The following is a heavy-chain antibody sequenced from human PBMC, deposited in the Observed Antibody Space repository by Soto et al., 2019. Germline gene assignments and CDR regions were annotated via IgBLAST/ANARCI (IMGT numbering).Heavy chain of an antibody. CDR2: IYYSGST. Sequence: QVQLQESGPGLVKPSQTLSLTCTVSAGSISSGGYYWRWLRQHPGKGLEWMGYIYYSGSTCYNPSLMSRVTISVDTSKNEFALKLSSVTAADTAVDYCARDPGGTGGMDVWGEGTTVTVSS. CDR3: ARDPGGTGGMDV. V-gene: IGHV4-31*03. CDR1: AGSISSGGYY. D-gene: IGHD1-1*01. J-gene: IGHJ6*04.